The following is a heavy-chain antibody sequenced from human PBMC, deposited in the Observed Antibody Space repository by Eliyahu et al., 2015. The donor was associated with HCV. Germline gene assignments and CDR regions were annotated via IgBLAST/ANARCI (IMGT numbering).Heavy chain of an antibody. V-gene: IGHV3-9*01. Sequence: EVQLVESGGGLVQPGRSLRLSXXXSGFXFDDYAMHWVRQAPGKGLEWVAIISWNSGRIAYADSVKGRFTVSRDNAKNSLFLEMNFLKTEDTAFYFCAKDQTVAGTTLDAWGKGTLVSVSS. CDR3: AKDQTVAGTTLDA. J-gene: IGHJ5*02. CDR2: ISWNSGRI. D-gene: IGHD6-19*01. CDR1: GFXFDDYA.